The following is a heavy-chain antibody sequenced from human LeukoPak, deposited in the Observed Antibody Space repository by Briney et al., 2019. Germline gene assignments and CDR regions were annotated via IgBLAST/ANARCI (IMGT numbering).Heavy chain of an antibody. Sequence: SGGSLRLSCAASGFTFSSYGMHWVRQAPGKGLEWVAVISYDGSNKYYADSVKGRFTISRDNSKNTLYLQMNSLRAEDTAVYYCAKDTSDWGQGTLVTVSS. CDR1: GFTFSSYG. CDR2: ISYDGSNK. CDR3: AKDTSD. J-gene: IGHJ4*02. V-gene: IGHV3-30*18.